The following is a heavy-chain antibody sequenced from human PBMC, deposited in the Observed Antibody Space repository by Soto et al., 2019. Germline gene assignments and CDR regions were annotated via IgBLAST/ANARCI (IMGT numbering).Heavy chain of an antibody. CDR3: AKGRGVGITIFGVVIIPFFRY. CDR1: GFTFSSYA. J-gene: IGHJ4*02. Sequence: GGSLRLSCAASGFTFSSYAMSWVRQAPGKGLEWVSAISGSGGSTYYADSVKGRFTISRDNSKNTLYLQMNSLRAEDTAVYYCAKGRGVGITIFGVVIIPFFRYWGQGTLVTVSS. CDR2: ISGSGGST. V-gene: IGHV3-23*01. D-gene: IGHD3-3*01.